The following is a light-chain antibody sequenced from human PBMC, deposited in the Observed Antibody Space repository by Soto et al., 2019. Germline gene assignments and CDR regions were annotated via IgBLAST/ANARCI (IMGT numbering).Light chain of an antibody. Sequence: QLVLTQPPSASGTPGQRVTISCSGSNSNIGSHTVNWYQQLPGTAPKLLMYSNNQRPSGVPDRFSGSKSGTSASLAISGLQSEDEADYYCSVWDDSLNGWVFGGGTKVTVL. CDR1: NSNIGSHT. V-gene: IGLV1-44*01. CDR2: SNN. CDR3: SVWDDSLNGWV. J-gene: IGLJ3*02.